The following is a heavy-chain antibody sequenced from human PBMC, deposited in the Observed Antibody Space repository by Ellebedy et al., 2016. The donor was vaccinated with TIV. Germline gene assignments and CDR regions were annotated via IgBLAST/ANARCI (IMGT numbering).Heavy chain of an antibody. J-gene: IGHJ4*02. CDR1: IVSFSGYY. V-gene: IGHV4-34*01. CDR3: ARASMVRGLAG. D-gene: IGHD3-10*01. CDR2: VHHRGGT. Sequence: SETLSLTXEIDIVSFSGYYWAWVRQPPGKGLEWIGDVHHRGGTRYISSLKGRVTISLDTSRKEFSLHITSVTAADTALYFCARASMVRGLAGWGQGTLVTVSS.